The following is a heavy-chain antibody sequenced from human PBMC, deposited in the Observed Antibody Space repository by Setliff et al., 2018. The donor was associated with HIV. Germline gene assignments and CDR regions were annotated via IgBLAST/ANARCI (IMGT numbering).Heavy chain of an antibody. V-gene: IGHV3-7*05. CDR1: GFTFSSYW. D-gene: IGHD1-26*01. CDR3: ARDSSGTYTQDDDALDL. Sequence: GGSLRLSCAASGFTFSSYWMSWVRQAPGKGLEWVADIKQDGSKAYYMDSVKGRFTISRDNPKNSLYLQMTSLRAEDTAVYYCARDSSGTYTQDDDALDLWGQGTMVTVSS. J-gene: IGHJ3*01. CDR2: IKQDGSKA.